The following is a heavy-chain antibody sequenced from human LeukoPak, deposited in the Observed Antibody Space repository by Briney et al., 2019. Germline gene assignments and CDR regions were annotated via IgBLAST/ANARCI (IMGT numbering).Heavy chain of an antibody. V-gene: IGHV3-33*01. CDR2: IWYDGSNK. J-gene: IGHJ5*02. CDR1: GFTFSSYG. CDR3: ARAIGCSGGSCEGALDH. D-gene: IGHD2-15*01. Sequence: GRSLRLSCAASGFTFSSYGMHWVRQAPGKGLEWVAVIWYDGSNKYYADSVKGRFTISRDNSKNTLYLQMNSLRAEDTAVYYCARAIGCSGGSCEGALDHWGQGTLVTVSS.